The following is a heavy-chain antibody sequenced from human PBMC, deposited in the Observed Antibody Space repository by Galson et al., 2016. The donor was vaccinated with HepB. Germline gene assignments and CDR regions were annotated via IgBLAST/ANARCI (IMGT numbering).Heavy chain of an antibody. Sequence: SVKVSCKASGYTFSTYYIHWVRQAPGQGLEWMGIINPSGADTSYAQKFLDRVTMTRDTSTSTVYMDLSSLRSEDTAVYYCARDRAAPGRGGLYYWGQGTLVTVSS. CDR3: ARDRAAPGRGGLYY. J-gene: IGHJ4*02. V-gene: IGHV1-46*01. D-gene: IGHD6-13*01. CDR2: INPSGADT. CDR1: GYTFSTYY.